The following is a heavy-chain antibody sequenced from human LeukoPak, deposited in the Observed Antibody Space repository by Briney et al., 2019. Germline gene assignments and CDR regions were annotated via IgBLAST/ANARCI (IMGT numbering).Heavy chain of an antibody. CDR3: ARSNDAFDI. D-gene: IGHD5/OR15-5a*01. CDR1: GFTVSSNY. J-gene: IGHJ3*02. V-gene: IGHV3-53*01. Sequence: GGSLRLSCAASGFTVSSNYMNWVRQAPGKGLEWVSIIYSGGSTYYADSVKGRSTISRDNSKNTLYLQMNSLRAEDTAVYYCARSNDAFDIWGQGTMVTVSS. CDR2: IYSGGST.